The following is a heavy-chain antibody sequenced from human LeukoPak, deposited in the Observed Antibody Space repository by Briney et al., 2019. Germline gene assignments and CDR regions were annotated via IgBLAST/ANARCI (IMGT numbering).Heavy chain of an antibody. Sequence: PVGSLRLSCAASGFTFSSYSMNWVRQAPGKGLEWVSSISSSSSYIYYADSVKGRFTISRDNSKNTLYLQMNSLRAEDTAVYYCAKAKEMTYGSGSYRWILAFDYWGQGTLVTVSS. D-gene: IGHD3-10*01. CDR2: ISSSSSYI. CDR1: GFTFSSYS. V-gene: IGHV3-21*04. CDR3: AKAKEMTYGSGSYRWILAFDY. J-gene: IGHJ4*02.